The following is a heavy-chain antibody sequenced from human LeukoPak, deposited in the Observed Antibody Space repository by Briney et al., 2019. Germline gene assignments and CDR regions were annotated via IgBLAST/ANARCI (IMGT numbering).Heavy chain of an antibody. CDR3: AKGSNYYDSSGYSSYFDY. D-gene: IGHD3-22*01. CDR1: GFTFDDYA. J-gene: IGHJ4*02. CDR2: ISWNSGSI. V-gene: IGHV3-9*03. Sequence: PGGSLRLSCAASGFTFDDYAMHWVRQAPGKGLEWVSGISWNSGSIGYADSVKGRFTISRDNAKNSLYLQMNSLRAEDMALYYCAKGSNYYDSSGYSSYFDYWGQGTLVTVSS.